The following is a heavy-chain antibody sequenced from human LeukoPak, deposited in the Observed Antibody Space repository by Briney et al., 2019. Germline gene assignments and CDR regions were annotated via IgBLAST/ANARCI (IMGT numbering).Heavy chain of an antibody. Sequence: GGSLRLSCAASGFTFSDCGMHWVRQAPGKGLERVADISFDGSNGFYADSVKGRFTFSRDNSKNTLYLQMNSLRAEDTAVYYCAREITMVRGVTRGFDPWGQGTLVTVSS. CDR2: ISFDGSNG. J-gene: IGHJ5*02. CDR1: GFTFSDCG. CDR3: AREITMVRGVTRGFDP. D-gene: IGHD3-10*01. V-gene: IGHV3-30*03.